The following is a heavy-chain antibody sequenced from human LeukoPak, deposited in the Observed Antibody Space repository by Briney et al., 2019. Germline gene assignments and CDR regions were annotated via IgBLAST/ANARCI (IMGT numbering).Heavy chain of an antibody. J-gene: IGHJ4*02. D-gene: IGHD3-10*01. CDR2: ISSNGGST. CDR3: AREGAASGSHFDY. CDR1: GFTFSSYA. Sequence: GGSLRLSCAASGFTFSSYAMHWVRQAPGKGLEYVSAISSNGGSTYYANSVKGRFTISRDNSKNTLYLQMGSLRAEDMAVYYCAREGAASGSHFDYWGQGTLVTVSS. V-gene: IGHV3-64*01.